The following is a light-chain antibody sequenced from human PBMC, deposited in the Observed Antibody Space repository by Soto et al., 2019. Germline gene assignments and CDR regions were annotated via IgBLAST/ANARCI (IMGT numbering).Light chain of an antibody. J-gene: IGLJ2*01. Sequence: QSVLTQPPSVSGAPGQRVTISCTGSSSNIGAGYDVHWYQQLPGTAPKHLIYGNSNRPSGVPDRFSGSKSGTSASLAITGLQAEDEADYYFQSYDSSLSGVVFGGGTKLTVL. CDR2: GNS. V-gene: IGLV1-40*01. CDR1: SSNIGAGYD. CDR3: QSYDSSLSGVV.